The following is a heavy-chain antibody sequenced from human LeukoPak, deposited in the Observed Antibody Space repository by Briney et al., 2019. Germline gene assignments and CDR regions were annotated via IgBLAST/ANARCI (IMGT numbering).Heavy chain of an antibody. CDR2: IRAEGDPT. D-gene: IGHD5-12*01. CDR1: GGNFNIYS. CDR3: GEDGHGPDSVRPTKLVVASDVDH. V-gene: IGHV3-23*01. Sequence: GSLRLSCRASGGNFNIYSMKWVRQAPGKGLEWVSVIRAEGDPTHYADSVKGRFTISRDNSKNMVYLQMNRLRAEDTSIYYCGEDGHGPDSVRPTKLVVASDVDHWGQGTLVTVSS. J-gene: IGHJ4*02.